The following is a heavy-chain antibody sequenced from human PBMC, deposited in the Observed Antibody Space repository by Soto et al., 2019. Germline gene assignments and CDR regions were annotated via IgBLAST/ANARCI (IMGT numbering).Heavy chain of an antibody. Sequence: ASVKVSCKVSGYTLTELSMHWVRQAPGKGLEWMGGFDPEDGETIYAQKFQGRVTMTEDTSTDTAYMELSSLRSEDTAVYYCATDLLPDYYDSSGPRDYWRQGTLVTVSS. D-gene: IGHD3-22*01. CDR2: FDPEDGET. CDR3: ATDLLPDYYDSSGPRDY. J-gene: IGHJ4*02. CDR1: GYTLTELS. V-gene: IGHV1-24*01.